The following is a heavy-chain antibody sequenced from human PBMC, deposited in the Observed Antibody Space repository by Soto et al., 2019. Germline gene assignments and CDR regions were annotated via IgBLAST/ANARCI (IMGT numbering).Heavy chain of an antibody. D-gene: IGHD2-8*01. V-gene: IGHV1-8*01. CDR3: ARIRVMAYYHAMDV. CDR1: RGTFRTHS. CDR2: MNPNFGDT. J-gene: IGHJ6*02. Sequence: SVKVPCKPSRGTFRTHSIIWVRQAAGQGLEWMGWMNPNFGDTDYAQKFQGRVTMTRNTSISTAYMELGSLRSEDTAVYYCARIRVMAYYHAMDVWGQGTTVTVSS.